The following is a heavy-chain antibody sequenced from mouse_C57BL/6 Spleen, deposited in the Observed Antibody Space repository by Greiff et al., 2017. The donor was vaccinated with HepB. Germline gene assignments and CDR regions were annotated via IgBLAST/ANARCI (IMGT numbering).Heavy chain of an antibody. Sequence: QVQLQQSGAELVKPGASVKLSCKASGYTFTEYTIHWVKQRSGQGLEWIGWFYPGSGSIKYNEKFKDKATLTADKSSSTVYMELSRLTSEDSAVYFWARQGRAMVTRRAYYAMDYWGQGTSVTVSS. CDR1: GYTFTEYT. J-gene: IGHJ4*01. D-gene: IGHD2-2*01. V-gene: IGHV1-62-2*01. CDR2: FYPGSGSI. CDR3: ARQGRAMVTRRAYYAMDY.